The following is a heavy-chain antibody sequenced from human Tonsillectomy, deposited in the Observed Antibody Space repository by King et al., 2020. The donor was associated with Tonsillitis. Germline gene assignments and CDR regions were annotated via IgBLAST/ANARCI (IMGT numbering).Heavy chain of an antibody. D-gene: IGHD1-1*01. CDR3: ARGGRRRYNWFDP. CDR2: INPNSGFA. J-gene: IGHJ5*02. CDR1: GYSFTGYY. V-gene: IGHV1-2*02. Sequence: AQLVQSGAEVKKPGASVKVSCKASGYSFTGYYIHWVRQAPGQGLELMGWINPNSGFANFGQKFQGRVTMTRDTSISTAYLEVSSLRSDDTAVYYCARGGRRRYNWFDPWGQGTLVTVSS.